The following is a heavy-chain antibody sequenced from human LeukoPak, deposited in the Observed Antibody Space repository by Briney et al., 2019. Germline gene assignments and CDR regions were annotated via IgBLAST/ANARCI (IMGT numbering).Heavy chain of an antibody. V-gene: IGHV4-39*01. CDR2: LDYSGST. CDR3: ARSQDYYEFDY. J-gene: IGHJ4*02. Sequence: PSETLSLTCTVSGGSISSSSYYWGWIRQPPGKGLEWIGSLDYSGSTYYNPSLQCRVTRSVDTSKNQFSLRLSSVTAADTAVYYCARSQDYYEFDYWGQGSLVTVSS. CDR1: GGSISSSSYY. D-gene: IGHD3-16*01.